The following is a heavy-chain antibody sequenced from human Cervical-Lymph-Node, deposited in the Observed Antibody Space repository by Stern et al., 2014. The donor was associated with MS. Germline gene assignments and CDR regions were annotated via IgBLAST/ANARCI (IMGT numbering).Heavy chain of an antibody. J-gene: IGHJ4*02. CDR2: LDWYGDK. CDR3: VRAREGYYFDY. D-gene: IGHD2-21*01. CDR1: GFSLSTTGMC. V-gene: IGHV2-70*01. Sequence: QITLKESGPALVKPTQTLKLTCTFSGFSLSTTGMCLSWIRQPPGKALEWLALLDWYGDKYYSTALKTRLTISKYTSKNQVVLTMTNMAPLDTATYFCVRAREGYYFDYWGQGIPVTVSS.